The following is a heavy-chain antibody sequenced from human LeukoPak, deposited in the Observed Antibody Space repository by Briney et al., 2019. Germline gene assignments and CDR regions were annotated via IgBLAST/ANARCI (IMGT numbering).Heavy chain of an antibody. CDR1: GFTFDDYA. CDR2: ISWNSGSI. CDR3: AKDKSYYGSGSYHAFDI. Sequence: SLRLSCAASGFTFDDYAMHWVRQAPGKGLEWVSGISWNSGSIGYADSVKGRFTISRDNAKNSLYLQMNSLRAEDTALYYCAKDKSYYGSGSYHAFDIWGQGTMVTVSS. D-gene: IGHD3-10*01. J-gene: IGHJ3*02. V-gene: IGHV3-9*01.